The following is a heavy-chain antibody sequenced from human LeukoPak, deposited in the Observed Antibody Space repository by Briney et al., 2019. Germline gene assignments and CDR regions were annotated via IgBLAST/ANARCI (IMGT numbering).Heavy chain of an antibody. V-gene: IGHV1-18*01. Sequence: GASVKVSCKASGYTFTSYGISWVRQAPGQGLEWMGWISAYNGNTNYAQKLQGRVTMTTDTSTSTAYMELRSLRSDDTAVYYCARGDSSSWYPHYYYYGMDVWGRGTTVTVSS. D-gene: IGHD6-13*01. CDR3: ARGDSSSWYPHYYYYGMDV. J-gene: IGHJ6*02. CDR2: ISAYNGNT. CDR1: GYTFTSYG.